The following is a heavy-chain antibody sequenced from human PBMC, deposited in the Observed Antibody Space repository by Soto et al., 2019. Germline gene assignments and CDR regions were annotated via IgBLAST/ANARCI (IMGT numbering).Heavy chain of an antibody. CDR2: ISGSGGST. CDR3: AKGWRRTEHGTH. CDR1: GFTFSSYA. Sequence: EVRLLESGGGLVQPGGSLRLSCAASGFTFSSYAMSWVRQAPGKGLEWVSAISGSGGSTYYADSVKGRFTISRDNSKNTLYLQMNSMRAEDTAVYYCAKGWRRTEHGTHWGQGTLVTVSS. D-gene: IGHD1-26*01. V-gene: IGHV3-23*01. J-gene: IGHJ4*02.